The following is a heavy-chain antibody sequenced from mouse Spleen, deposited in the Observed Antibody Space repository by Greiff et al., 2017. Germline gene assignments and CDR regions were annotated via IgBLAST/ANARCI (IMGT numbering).Heavy chain of an antibody. Sequence: EVQVVESGGGLVKLGGSLKLSCAASGFTFSSYAMSWVRQTPEKRLEWVATISSGGGNTYYPDSVKGRFTISRDNAKNTLYLQMSSLKSEDTAMYYCARGTHYFDYWGQGTTLTVSS. CDR1: GFTFSSYA. J-gene: IGHJ2*01. V-gene: IGHV5-9-3*01. CDR3: ARGTHYFDY. CDR2: ISSGGGNT. D-gene: IGHD2-14*01.